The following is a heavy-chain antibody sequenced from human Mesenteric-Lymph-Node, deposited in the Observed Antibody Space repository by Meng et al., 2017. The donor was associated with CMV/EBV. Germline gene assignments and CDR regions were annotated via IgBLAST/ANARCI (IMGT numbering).Heavy chain of an antibody. V-gene: IGHV3-30*04. CDR3: ARDRETPIDY. CDR2: ISYDGSNK. J-gene: IGHJ4*02. CDR1: GFTFSSYA. Sequence: GESLKISCAASGFTFSSYAMHWVRQALGKGLEWVAVISYDGSNKYYADSVKGRFTISRDNSKNTLYLQMNSLRAEDTAVYYCARDRETPIDYWGQGTLVTVSS.